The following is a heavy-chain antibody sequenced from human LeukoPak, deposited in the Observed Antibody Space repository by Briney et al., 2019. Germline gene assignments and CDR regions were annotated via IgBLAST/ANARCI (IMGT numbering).Heavy chain of an antibody. CDR2: IYYSGST. J-gene: IGHJ4*02. Sequence: PSETLSLTCTVSGGSISSGDYYWSWIRQPPGKGLEWIGYIYYSGSTYYNPSLKSRVTISVDTSENQFSLKLSSVTAADTAVYYCARGPVVVPAAFMTLDYWGQGTLVTVSS. CDR3: ARGPVVVPAAFMTLDY. CDR1: GGSISSGDYY. V-gene: IGHV4-30-4*08. D-gene: IGHD2-2*01.